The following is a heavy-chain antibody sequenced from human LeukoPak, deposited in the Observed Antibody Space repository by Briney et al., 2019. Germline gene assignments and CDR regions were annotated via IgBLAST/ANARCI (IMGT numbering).Heavy chain of an antibody. Sequence: GGSLSLSRAVSGFTLSDSWMSWVSQAPGKWLEWVATLKEDGSDIYYLDSVKGRFSISRDKTSNSLFLQMNNLRVGDSAVYHCARGRRTTQYQIFDYWGQGALVSVSS. CDR3: ARGRRTTQYQIFDY. J-gene: IGHJ4*02. CDR1: GFTLSDSW. V-gene: IGHV3-7*01. CDR2: LKEDGSDI. D-gene: IGHD1-14*01.